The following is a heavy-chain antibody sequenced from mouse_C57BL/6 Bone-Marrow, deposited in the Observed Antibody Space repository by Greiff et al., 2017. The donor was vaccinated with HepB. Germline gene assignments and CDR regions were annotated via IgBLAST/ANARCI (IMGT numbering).Heavy chain of an antibody. D-gene: IGHD3-2*02. J-gene: IGHJ2*01. V-gene: IGHV1-63*01. CDR2: IYPGGGYT. Sequence: QVHVKQSGAELVRPGTSVKMSCKASGYTFTNYWIGWAKQRPGHGLEWIGDIYPGGGYTNYNEKFKGKATLTADKSSSTAYMQFSSLTSEDSAIYYCARKGDSSGYYFDYWGQGTTLTVSS. CDR3: ARKGDSSGYYFDY. CDR1: GYTFTNYW.